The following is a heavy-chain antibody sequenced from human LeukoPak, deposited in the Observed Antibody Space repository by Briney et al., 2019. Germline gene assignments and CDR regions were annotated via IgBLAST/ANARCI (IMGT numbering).Heavy chain of an antibody. CDR1: GYTFTSYY. Sequence: ASVKVSCKASGYTFTSYYMHWVRQAPGQGLEWMGIINPSGGSTSYAQKFQGRVTMTRDTSTSTVYMELSSLRSEDTAVYYCAIPDAYYYDSSGTQTDHWGQGTLATVSS. V-gene: IGHV1-46*01. CDR3: AIPDAYYYDSSGTQTDH. D-gene: IGHD3-22*01. CDR2: INPSGGST. J-gene: IGHJ4*02.